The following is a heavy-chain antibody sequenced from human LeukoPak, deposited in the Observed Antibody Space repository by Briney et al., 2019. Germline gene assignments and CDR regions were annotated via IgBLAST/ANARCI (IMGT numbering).Heavy chain of an antibody. CDR1: GFLFTNAW. V-gene: IGHV3-15*07. J-gene: IGHJ5*02. D-gene: IGHD3-10*01. CDR2: IKSKTDGGTS. CDR3: STLWYGA. Sequence: GGPLTLPGGPWGFLFTNAWEHGPPRARGRGLEWVGRIKSKTDGGTSDYAAPVTGRFTISRDDSKSTLYLEMNSLKTEDTGVYYCSTLWYGAWGQGTLVTVSS.